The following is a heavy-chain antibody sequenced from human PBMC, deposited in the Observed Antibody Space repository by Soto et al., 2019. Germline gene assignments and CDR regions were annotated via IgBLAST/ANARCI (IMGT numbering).Heavy chain of an antibody. J-gene: IGHJ6*02. V-gene: IGHV3-33*01. CDR2: IWYDGSNK. Sequence: GGSLRLSCAASGFTFSSYGMHWVRQAPGKGLEWVAVIWYDGSNKYYADSVKGRFTISRDNSKNTLYLQMNSLRAEDTAVYYCARDPGSGSSWSYYYYGMDVWGQGTTVTVSS. D-gene: IGHD6-13*01. CDR1: GFTFSSYG. CDR3: ARDPGSGSSWSYYYYGMDV.